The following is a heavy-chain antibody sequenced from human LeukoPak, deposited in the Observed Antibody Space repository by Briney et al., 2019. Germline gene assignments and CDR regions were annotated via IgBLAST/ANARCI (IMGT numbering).Heavy chain of an antibody. V-gene: IGHV3-30*18. CDR2: ISSDESNK. Sequence: GGSLRLSCAASGFTFSSYGIHWVRQAPGKGLEWVAFISSDESNKYYADSVKGRFTISRDNSKSTLYLQMNSLRAEDTAVYYCAKEYCSNSVCHSLDYWGQGTLVTVSS. CDR3: AKEYCSNSVCHSLDY. CDR1: GFTFSSYG. J-gene: IGHJ4*02. D-gene: IGHD2-8*01.